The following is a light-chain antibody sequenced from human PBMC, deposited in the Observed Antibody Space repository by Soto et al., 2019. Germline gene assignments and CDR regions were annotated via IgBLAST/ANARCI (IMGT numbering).Light chain of an antibody. Sequence: QSALTQPASVSGSPGQSVTISCTGTTSDIGHYDYVSWYQQYPDKAPKLVIFDVSDRPSGLFTRFSGSKSGNTASLTISGLQAEDEADYYCSSYTTVSPHVLFGGGTKLTVL. J-gene: IGLJ3*02. CDR2: DVS. CDR1: TSDIGHYDY. CDR3: SSYTTVSPHVL. V-gene: IGLV2-14*03.